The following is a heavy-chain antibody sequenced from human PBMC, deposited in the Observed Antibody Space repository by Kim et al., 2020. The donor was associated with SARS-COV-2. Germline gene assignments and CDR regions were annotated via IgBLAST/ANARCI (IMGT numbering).Heavy chain of an antibody. D-gene: IGHD2-15*01. CDR3: ARAPSPYCSGGSCLGNAFEI. J-gene: IGHJ3*02. Sequence: SETLSLTCTVSGGSISSGGYYWSWIRQHPGKGLEWIGYIYYSGSTYYNPSLKSRVTTSVDTSKNQFSLKLSSVTAADTAVYYCARAPSPYCSGGSCLGNAFEIWGQGTMGTVSS. CDR2: IYYSGST. CDR1: GGSISSGGYY. V-gene: IGHV4-31*03.